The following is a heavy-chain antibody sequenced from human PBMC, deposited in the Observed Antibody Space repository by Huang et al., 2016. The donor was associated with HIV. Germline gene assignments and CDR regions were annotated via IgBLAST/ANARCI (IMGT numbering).Heavy chain of an antibody. V-gene: IGHV5-51*01. J-gene: IGHJ4*02. CDR3: ARRHSGHFDY. CDR1: GYTFTDYW. CDR2: IYPSASG. D-gene: IGHD6-25*01. Sequence: EVRLVQSGAEVKKPGDSLKISCKGSGYTFTDYWIGWVRQMPGKGLEWVGIIYPSASGKYGPSFQGQVTSSADKSMPTAYLQWRSLKASDTAMYYCARRHSGHFDYWGQGTLVTVSS.